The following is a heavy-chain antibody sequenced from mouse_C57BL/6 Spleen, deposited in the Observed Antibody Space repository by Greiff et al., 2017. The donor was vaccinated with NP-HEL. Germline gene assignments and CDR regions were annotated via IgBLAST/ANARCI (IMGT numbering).Heavy chain of an antibody. CDR1: GFTFSSYT. Sequence: EVQLVESGGGLVKPGGSLKLSCAASGFTFSSYTMSWVRQTPEKRLEWVATISGGGGNTYYPDSVKGRFTISRDNAKNTLYLQMSSLRSEDTALYYCARHGGLRPWFAYWGQGTLVTVSA. V-gene: IGHV5-9*01. J-gene: IGHJ3*01. CDR3: ARHGGLRPWFAY. CDR2: ISGGGGNT. D-gene: IGHD2-4*01.